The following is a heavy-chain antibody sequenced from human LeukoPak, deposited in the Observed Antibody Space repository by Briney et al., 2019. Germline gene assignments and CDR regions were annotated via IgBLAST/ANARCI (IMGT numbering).Heavy chain of an antibody. Sequence: SETLSLTCNVSGDSISSDYWGWIRQPPGKGLELIGYVFYVGNIYYNPALESRLTISVGSSKSQFSLKLTSATAADTAVYYCARLISAAGPLGYYYYMDVWGKGTTVTVSS. D-gene: IGHD6-13*01. CDR2: VFYVGNI. CDR1: GDSISSDY. J-gene: IGHJ6*03. CDR3: ARLISAAGPLGYYYYMDV. V-gene: IGHV4-59*01.